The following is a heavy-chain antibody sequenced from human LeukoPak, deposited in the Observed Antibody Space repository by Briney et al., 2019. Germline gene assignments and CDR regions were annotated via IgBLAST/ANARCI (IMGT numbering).Heavy chain of an antibody. D-gene: IGHD3-10*01. Sequence: AVKVSFKASGGTFISYAISWVRQAPGQGLDWMGGIIPIFGTSNYAQKFQGRVTITTDESTSTAYMELSSLRSEDTAVYYCARGGSGSYPIDYWGQGTLVTVSS. V-gene: IGHV1-69*05. CDR1: GGTFISYA. CDR2: IIPIFGTS. CDR3: ARGGSGSYPIDY. J-gene: IGHJ4*02.